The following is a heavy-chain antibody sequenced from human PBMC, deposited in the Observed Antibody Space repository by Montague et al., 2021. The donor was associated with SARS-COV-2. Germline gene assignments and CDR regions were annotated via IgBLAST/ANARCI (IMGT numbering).Heavy chain of an antibody. Sequence: SETLSLTCTVSGGSISSSSYYWGWIRQPPGKGLEWIGSIYYSGSTYYNLSRKSRVTISVDTSKNQFSLKLSSVTAADTAVYYCARESGSGSYLVYWGQGTLVTVSS. D-gene: IGHD3-10*01. CDR3: ARESGSGSYLVY. CDR2: IYYSGST. J-gene: IGHJ4*02. V-gene: IGHV4-39*01. CDR1: GGSISSSSYY.